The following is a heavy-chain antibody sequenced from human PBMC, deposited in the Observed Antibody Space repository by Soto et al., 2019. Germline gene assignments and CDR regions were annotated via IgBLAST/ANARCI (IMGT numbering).Heavy chain of an antibody. J-gene: IGHJ6*02. D-gene: IGHD5-18*01. CDR3: ASSSRIQLWSLRTQNYYYYGMDV. V-gene: IGHV1-69*13. CDR1: GGTFSSYA. Sequence: SVKVSCKASGGTFSSYAISWVRQAPGQGLEWMGGIIPIFGTANYAQKFQGRVTITADESTSTAYMELSSLRSEDTAVYYCASSSRIQLWSLRTQNYYYYGMDVWGQGTTVTVSS. CDR2: IIPIFGTA.